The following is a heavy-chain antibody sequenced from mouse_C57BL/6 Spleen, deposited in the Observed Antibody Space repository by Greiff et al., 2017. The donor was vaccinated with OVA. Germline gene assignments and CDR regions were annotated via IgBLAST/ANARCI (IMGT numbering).Heavy chain of an antibody. Sequence: QVQLQQSGAELVKPGASVKISCKASGYAFSSYWMNWVKQRPGKGLEWIGQIYPGDGDTNYNGKFKGKATLTADKSSSTAYMQLSSLTSEDSAVYFCARGDYDALSFDYWGQGTTLTVSS. D-gene: IGHD2-4*01. CDR1: GYAFSSYW. J-gene: IGHJ2*01. CDR2: IYPGDGDT. V-gene: IGHV1-80*01. CDR3: ARGDYDALSFDY.